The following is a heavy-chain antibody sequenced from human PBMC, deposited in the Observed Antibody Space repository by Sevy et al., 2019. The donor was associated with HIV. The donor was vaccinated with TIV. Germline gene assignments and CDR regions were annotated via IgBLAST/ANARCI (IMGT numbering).Heavy chain of an antibody. CDR1: GFTFSTYW. J-gene: IGHJ3*02. D-gene: IGHD1-26*01. Sequence: EGSLRLSCAASGFTFSTYWMHWVRQAPGKGLVWVSRINSDGNYRSYVESVEGRFTISRDNAQNTLFLQMSSLRVEDTAVYYCARESRGSLEGFDIWGQGTMVTVSS. CDR3: ARESRGSLEGFDI. V-gene: IGHV3-74*01. CDR2: INSDGNYR.